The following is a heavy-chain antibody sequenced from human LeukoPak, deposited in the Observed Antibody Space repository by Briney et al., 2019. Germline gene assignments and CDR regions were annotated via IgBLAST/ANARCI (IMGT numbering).Heavy chain of an antibody. V-gene: IGHV4-34*01. CDR2: INHSGST. CDR3: ARLLHGSYLFQH. CDR1: GGSFSGYY. J-gene: IGHJ1*01. Sequence: SETLSLTCAVYGGSFSGYYWSWIRQPPVKGLEWIGEINHSGSTNYNPSLKGRVTISVDTSKSQFSLKLSSVTAADTAVYYCARLLHGSYLFQHWGQGTLVTVSS. D-gene: IGHD1-26*01.